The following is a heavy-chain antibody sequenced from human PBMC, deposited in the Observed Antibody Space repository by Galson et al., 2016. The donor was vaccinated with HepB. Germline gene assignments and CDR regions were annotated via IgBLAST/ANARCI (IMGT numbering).Heavy chain of an antibody. V-gene: IGHV3-7*01. Sequence: SLRLSCAASGFTFGSYWMTWVRQTPGKGLEWVAAIKSDGSETYYVASVKGRFTVSRDNAKNLLYLQMNSLRAEDTAVYYCARDRDCSGASCYSGDFDYWGQGTLVTVSS. CDR2: IKSDGSET. D-gene: IGHD2-15*01. CDR1: GFTFGSYW. J-gene: IGHJ4*02. CDR3: ARDRDCSGASCYSGDFDY.